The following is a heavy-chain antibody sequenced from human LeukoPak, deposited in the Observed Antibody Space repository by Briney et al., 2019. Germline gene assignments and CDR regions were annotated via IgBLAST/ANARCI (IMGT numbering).Heavy chain of an antibody. CDR2: IWYDGSNK. CDR1: GFTFSSYG. V-gene: IGHV3-33*01. Sequence: GGSLRLSCAASGFTFSSYGMHWVRQAPGKGLEWVAVIWYDGSNKYYADSVKGRFTISRDNSKNTLYLQMNSLRAEDTAVYYCARTMIVASGAIKPYYYYYGMDVWGQGTTVTVSS. J-gene: IGHJ6*02. CDR3: ARTMIVASGAIKPYYYYYGMDV. D-gene: IGHD3-22*01.